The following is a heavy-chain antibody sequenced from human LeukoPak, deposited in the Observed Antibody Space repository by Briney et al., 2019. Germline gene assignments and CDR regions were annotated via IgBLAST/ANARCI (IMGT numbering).Heavy chain of an antibody. CDR2: IYPGDSDT. Sequence: GESLKISCKGSGYIFSNQWIGWVPQMPGKGLEWMGIIYPGDSDTRYSPSFQGQVTISADKSISTAYLQWSSLKASDTAMYYCARQIRCSGGWDYWGQGTLVTVSS. CDR3: ARQIRCSGGWDY. J-gene: IGHJ4*02. V-gene: IGHV5-51*01. CDR1: GYIFSNQW. D-gene: IGHD6-19*01.